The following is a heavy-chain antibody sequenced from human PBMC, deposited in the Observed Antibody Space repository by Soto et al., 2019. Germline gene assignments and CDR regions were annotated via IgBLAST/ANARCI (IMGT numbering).Heavy chain of an antibody. CDR2: IYYSGST. CDR3: AGERQGISGLDYYTGLDV. Sequence: QVQLQESGPGLVKPSQTLSLTCTVSGGSISSGDYYWSWIRQPPGKGLEWIGYIYYSGSTYYTPPRQSQLILPPATSQTQFPLRLSSVTAADTAVYYCAGERQGISGLDYYTGLDVWGQGTTVTVSS. J-gene: IGHJ6*02. V-gene: IGHV4-30-4*01. D-gene: IGHD3-10*01. CDR1: GGSISSGDYY.